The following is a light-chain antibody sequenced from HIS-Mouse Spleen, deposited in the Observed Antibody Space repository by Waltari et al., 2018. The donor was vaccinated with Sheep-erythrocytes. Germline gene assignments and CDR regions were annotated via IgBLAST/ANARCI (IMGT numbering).Light chain of an antibody. J-gene: IGLJ1*01. CDR1: SSDVGGYND. V-gene: IGLV2-11*01. Sequence: QSALPQPRSVSGSPGQSVTISCTGTSSDVGGYNDSSWYQQHPGKAPKLMIYEVSKRPSGVPDRFSGSKSGNTASLTISGLQAEDEADYYCCSYAGSYNHVFATGTKVTVL. CDR3: CSYAGSYNHV. CDR2: EVS.